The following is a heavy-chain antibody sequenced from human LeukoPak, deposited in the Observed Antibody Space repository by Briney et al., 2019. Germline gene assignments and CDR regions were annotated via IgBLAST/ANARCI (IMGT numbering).Heavy chain of an antibody. CDR3: ARGDSSEAYYYYYMDV. Sequence: PGGSLRLSCAASGFTFSSYWMHWVRQAPGKGLVWVSRINSDGSSTSYADSVKSRFTISRDNAKNTLYLQMNSLRADDTAVYYCARGDSSEAYYYYYMDVWGKGTTVTVSS. V-gene: IGHV3-74*01. CDR2: INSDGSST. D-gene: IGHD6-19*01. J-gene: IGHJ6*03. CDR1: GFTFSSYW.